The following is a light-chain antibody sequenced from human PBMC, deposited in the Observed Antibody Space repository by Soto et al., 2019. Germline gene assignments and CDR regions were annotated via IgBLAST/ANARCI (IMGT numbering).Light chain of an antibody. Sequence: DIQMTQSPSTLSGSVGDRVTITCRASQTISSWLAWYQQKPGKAPKLLIYKASTLKSGVPSRFSGSGSGTEFTLTISSLQPDDFATYYCQQYYSFPPITFGQGTRLEI. CDR1: QTISSW. J-gene: IGKJ5*01. CDR3: QQYYSFPPIT. V-gene: IGKV1-5*03. CDR2: KAS.